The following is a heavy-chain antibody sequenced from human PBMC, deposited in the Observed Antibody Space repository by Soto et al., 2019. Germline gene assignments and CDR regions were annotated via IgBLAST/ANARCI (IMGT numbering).Heavy chain of an antibody. CDR1: GFTFSSYA. CDR2: ISGSGGST. CDR3: AKPTLSLVGGGYYVY. V-gene: IGHV3-23*01. J-gene: IGHJ4*02. D-gene: IGHD3-22*01. Sequence: GGSLRLSCAASGFTFSSYAMSWVRQAPGKGLEWVSAISGSGGSTYYADSVKGRFTISRDNSKNTLYLQMNSLRAEDTAVYYCAKPTLSLVGGGYYVYWGQGTLVTVSS.